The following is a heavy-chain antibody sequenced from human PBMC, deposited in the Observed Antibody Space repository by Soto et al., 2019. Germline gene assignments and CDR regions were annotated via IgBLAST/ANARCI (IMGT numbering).Heavy chain of an antibody. CDR1: GGSISSGGYY. J-gene: IGHJ4*02. V-gene: IGHV4-31*03. D-gene: IGHD6-19*01. Sequence: QVRLQESGPGLVKPSQTLSLTCTVSGGSISSGGYYWSWIRQHPGKGLEWIGYIYYSGSTYYNPSLKSRVTISVDTSKNQFSLKLSSVTAADTAVYYCARQCHSSGSTYYFDYWGQGTLVTVSS. CDR3: ARQCHSSGSTYYFDY. CDR2: IYYSGST.